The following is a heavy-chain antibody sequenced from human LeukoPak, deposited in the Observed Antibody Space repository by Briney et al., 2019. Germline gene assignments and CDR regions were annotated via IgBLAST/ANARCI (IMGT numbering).Heavy chain of an antibody. D-gene: IGHD1-1*01. CDR3: AREGDVYNWNDGYYFDH. V-gene: IGHV3-48*03. CDR1: GFTFSQFE. CDR2: SSPSGITT. J-gene: IGHJ4*02. Sequence: GGSLRLSCVASGFTFSQFEMTWVRQAPGKGLEWISYSSPSGITTYYANSVRGRFPISRDNAKNALYPQMDGLTVDDTALYYCAREGDVYNWNDGYYFDHWGQGILVTVSA.